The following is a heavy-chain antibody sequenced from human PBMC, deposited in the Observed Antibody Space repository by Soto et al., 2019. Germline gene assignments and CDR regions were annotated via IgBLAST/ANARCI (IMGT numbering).Heavy chain of an antibody. D-gene: IGHD1-26*01. Sequence: QVQLQESGPGLVKPSQTVSLTCTVSGGSISTGGYYWSWIRQHPGRGLEWIGYIYHSGMTFSNPSLQSRVAISIDTSKNKFSLKLSSVTAADTAVYYCATVRWELHDAFDIWGQGTMVSVSS. CDR3: ATVRWELHDAFDI. CDR1: GGSISTGGYY. V-gene: IGHV4-31*03. J-gene: IGHJ3*02. CDR2: IYHSGMT.